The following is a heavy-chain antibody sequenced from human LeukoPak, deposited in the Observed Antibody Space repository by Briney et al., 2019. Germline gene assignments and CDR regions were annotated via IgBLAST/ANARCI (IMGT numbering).Heavy chain of an antibody. CDR2: ISYDGSNK. D-gene: IGHD2-2*01. J-gene: IGHJ6*02. CDR1: GFTFSSYG. CDR3: AKVLNPRYCSSTSCDYGMDV. Sequence: PGGSLRLSCAASGFTFSSYGMHWVRQAPGKGLEWVAVISYDGSNKYYADSVKGRFTISRDNSKNTLYLQMNSLRAEDTAVYYCAKVLNPRYCSSTSCDYGMDVWGQGTTVTVSS. V-gene: IGHV3-30*18.